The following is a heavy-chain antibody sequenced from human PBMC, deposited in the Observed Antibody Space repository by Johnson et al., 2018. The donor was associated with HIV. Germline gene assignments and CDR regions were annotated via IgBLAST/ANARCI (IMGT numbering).Heavy chain of an antibody. J-gene: IGHJ3*02. V-gene: IGHV3-66*04. Sequence: MPLVESGGGVVRPGGSLRLSCAASGFTVSSNYMSWVRQAPGKGLEWVSVIYSGGSTYYADSVKGRFTISRDNSKNTLYLQMNSLRAEDTAVYYCAKRHGPIVGATHDAFDIWGQGTMVTVSS. CDR1: GFTVSSNY. CDR2: IYSGGST. D-gene: IGHD1-26*01. CDR3: AKRHGPIVGATHDAFDI.